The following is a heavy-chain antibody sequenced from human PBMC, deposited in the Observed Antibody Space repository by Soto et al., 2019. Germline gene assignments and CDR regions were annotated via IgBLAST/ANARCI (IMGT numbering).Heavy chain of an antibody. CDR3: ARDYDSSGYPRYYFDY. V-gene: IGHV4-61*08. CDR1: GGSVSSGGYY. Sequence: SETLSLTCTVSGGSVSSGGYYWSWIRQPPGKGLEWIGYIYYSGCTNYNPSLKSRVTISVDTSKNQFSLKLSSVTAADTAVFYCARDYDSSGYPRYYFDYWGQGTLVTVSS. CDR2: IYYSGCT. D-gene: IGHD3-22*01. J-gene: IGHJ4*02.